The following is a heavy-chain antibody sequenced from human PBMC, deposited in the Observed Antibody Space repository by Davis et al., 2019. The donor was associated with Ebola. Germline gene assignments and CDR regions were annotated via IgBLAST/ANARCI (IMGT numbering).Heavy chain of an antibody. CDR3: ARARDMATIGDYAMDV. CDR2: IIPMLGLA. J-gene: IGHJ6*02. D-gene: IGHD5-24*01. CDR1: GGTFSSYT. Sequence: AASVKVSCKASGGTFSSYTISWVRLAPGQGLEWMGRIIPMLGLAHYAQKFQGRVTITADISTTAYMELSILRSEDTAVYYCARARDMATIGDYAMDVWGQGTTVTVSS. V-gene: IGHV1-69*02.